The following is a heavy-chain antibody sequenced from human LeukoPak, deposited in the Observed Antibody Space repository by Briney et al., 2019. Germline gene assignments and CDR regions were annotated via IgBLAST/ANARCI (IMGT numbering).Heavy chain of an antibody. D-gene: IGHD3-22*01. CDR3: ARWYYYDSSGYQTHAFDI. CDR2: IYTSGST. J-gene: IGHJ3*02. CDR1: GGSISSGSYY. Sequence: PSETLSLTCTVSGGSISSGSYYWSWIRQPAGKGLEWIGRIYTSGSTNYNPSLKSRVTISVDTSKNQFSLKPSSVTAADTAVYYCARWYYYDSSGYQTHAFDIWGQGTMVTVSS. V-gene: IGHV4-61*02.